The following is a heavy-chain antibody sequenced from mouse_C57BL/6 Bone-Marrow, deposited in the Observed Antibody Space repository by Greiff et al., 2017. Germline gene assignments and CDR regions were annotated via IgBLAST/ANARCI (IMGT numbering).Heavy chain of an antibody. J-gene: IGHJ3*01. D-gene: IGHD2-5*01. Sequence: EVKLVESGGDLVKPGGSLKLSCAASGFTFSSYGMSWVRQTPDKRLEWVATISSGGSYTYYPDRVKGRFTISRDNAKNTLYLQMSSLKSDDTAMYYCAGLIYYSIRWFAYWGQGTLVTVSA. CDR1: GFTFSSYG. CDR2: ISSGGSYT. CDR3: AGLIYYSIRWFAY. V-gene: IGHV5-6*02.